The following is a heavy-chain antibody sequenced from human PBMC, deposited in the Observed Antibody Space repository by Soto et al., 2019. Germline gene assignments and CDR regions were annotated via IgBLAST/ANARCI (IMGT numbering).Heavy chain of an antibody. Sequence: QVQLVQSGAEVKKPGSSVKVSCTASGGTFSSYAISWVRQAPGQGLEWMAVIIPIVGTANYAQKFQGRVTITADESTSPAYLELSSMRSENTAVYYCAKTKPTCMPIAMDVWGQGTTVTVSS. V-gene: IGHV1-69*01. CDR1: GGTFSSYA. CDR3: AKTKPTCMPIAMDV. CDR2: IIPIVGTA. D-gene: IGHD2-8*01. J-gene: IGHJ6*02.